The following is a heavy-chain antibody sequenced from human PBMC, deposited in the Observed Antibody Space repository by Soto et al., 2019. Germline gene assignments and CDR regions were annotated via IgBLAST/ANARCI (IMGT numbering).Heavy chain of an antibody. D-gene: IGHD3-16*01. J-gene: IGHJ3*02. CDR3: ARDYAYAFDI. CDR2: IRSSDGNI. Sequence: GGSLRLSCVASGFTFSSYSMNWVRQTPGRGLEWISYIRSSDGNIHSPDSVKGRFTVSTDNAKNSLYLQMNSLRDEDTALYFCARDYAYAFDIWGQGTLVTVSS. V-gene: IGHV3-48*02. CDR1: GFTFSSYS.